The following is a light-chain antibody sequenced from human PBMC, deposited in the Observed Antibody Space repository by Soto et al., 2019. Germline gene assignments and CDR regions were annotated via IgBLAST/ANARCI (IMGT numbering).Light chain of an antibody. V-gene: IGKV3-15*01. CDR1: QSVTSN. J-gene: IGKJ1*01. Sequence: EIVLTQSPAIVSVSPGERATLSCRASQSVTSNLAWYRQRPGHAPMLLIYDTFMSATGVPASFSGSGSGTEFTLPISSLQSEDFAVYYCQQYNDWPPWTFGQGTKVDIK. CDR2: DTF. CDR3: QQYNDWPPWT.